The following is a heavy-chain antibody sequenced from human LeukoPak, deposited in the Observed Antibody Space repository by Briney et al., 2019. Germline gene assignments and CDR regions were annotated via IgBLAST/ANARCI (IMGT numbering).Heavy chain of an antibody. CDR1: GGSISSSSCF. CDR2: IYYRGDT. CDR3: ARHQNTALVTAVLDY. V-gene: IGHV4-39*01. D-gene: IGHD5-18*01. Sequence: SETLSLTCTVSGGSISSSSCFWGWIRQPPGKGLEWIGSIYYRGDTYYNPSLKSRVTMSVDTSKNQFSLKLSSVTAADTAVYYCARHQNTALVTAVLDYWGQGTPVTVSS. J-gene: IGHJ4*02.